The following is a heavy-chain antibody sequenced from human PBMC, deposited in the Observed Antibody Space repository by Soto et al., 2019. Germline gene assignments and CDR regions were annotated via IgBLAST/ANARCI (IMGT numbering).Heavy chain of an antibody. CDR1: GFTFSSYS. J-gene: IGHJ6*02. CDR3: ARGGRSGYSYGADYYYYGMDV. D-gene: IGHD5-18*01. V-gene: IGHV3-21*01. CDR2: ISSSSSYI. Sequence: LRLSCAASGFTFSSYSMNWVRQAPGKGLEWVSSISSSSSYIYYADSVKGRFTISRDNAKNSLYLQMNSLRAEDTAVYYCARGGRSGYSYGADYYYYGMDVWGQGTTVTVSS.